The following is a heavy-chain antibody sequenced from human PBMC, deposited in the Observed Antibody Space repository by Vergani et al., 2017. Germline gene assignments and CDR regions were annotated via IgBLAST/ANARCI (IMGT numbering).Heavy chain of an antibody. Sequence: EVQLVESGGDLVQPGRSLRLSFTASGFTFGYYAMDWFRQAPGQGLEWVGGIRSKAYGQATIYAASVKGRFTISRDDSKSIAYLQMNNLQTEDTAMYYCTRDRLDDSYAYFDYWGQGTLVTVSP. V-gene: IGHV3-49*03. D-gene: IGHD3-16*01. J-gene: IGHJ4*02. CDR2: IRSKAYGQAT. CDR1: GFTFGYYA. CDR3: TRDRLDDSYAYFDY.